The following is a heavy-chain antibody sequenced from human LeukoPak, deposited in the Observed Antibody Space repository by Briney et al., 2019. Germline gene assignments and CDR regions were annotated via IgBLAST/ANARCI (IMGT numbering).Heavy chain of an antibody. Sequence: SVKVSCKASGGSFSSYTISWVRQAPGQGLEWMGRIIPILGIANYAQKFQGRVTITADKSTSTAYMELSSLRSEDTAVYYCARDEGIAAAGSIDYWGQGTLVTVSS. CDR1: GGSFSSYT. CDR2: IIPILGIA. CDR3: ARDEGIAAAGSIDY. J-gene: IGHJ4*02. V-gene: IGHV1-69*04. D-gene: IGHD6-13*01.